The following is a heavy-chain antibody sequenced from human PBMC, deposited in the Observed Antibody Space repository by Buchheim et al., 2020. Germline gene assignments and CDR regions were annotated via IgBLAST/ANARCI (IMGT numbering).Heavy chain of an antibody. CDR3: ARGHLGELSSQINYYYYYGMDV. CDR1: GGSISSGDYY. D-gene: IGHD3-16*02. J-gene: IGHJ6*02. CDR2: IYYSGST. V-gene: IGHV4-30-4*01. Sequence: QVQLQESGPGLVKPSQTLSLTCTVSGGSISSGDYYWSWICQPPGKGLEWIGYIYYSGSTYYNPSLKSRVTISVDTSKNQFSLKLSSVTAADTAVYYCARGHLGELSSQINYYYYYGMDVWGQGTT.